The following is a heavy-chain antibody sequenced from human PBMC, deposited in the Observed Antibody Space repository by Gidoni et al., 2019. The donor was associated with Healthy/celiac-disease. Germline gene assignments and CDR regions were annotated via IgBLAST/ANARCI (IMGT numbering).Heavy chain of an antibody. CDR1: GASISSRSYY. D-gene: IGHD4-17*01. CDR3: ARDRATVTTRGWFDP. Sequence: QAQLQESGPGLVKPSQTLSLTCTVSGASISSRSYYWSWIRQPAGKGLEWIGRIYTSGSTNYNPSLKSRVTISVDTSKNQFSLKLSSVTAADTAVYYCARDRATVTTRGWFDPWGQGTLVTVSS. J-gene: IGHJ5*02. CDR2: IYTSGST. V-gene: IGHV4-61*02.